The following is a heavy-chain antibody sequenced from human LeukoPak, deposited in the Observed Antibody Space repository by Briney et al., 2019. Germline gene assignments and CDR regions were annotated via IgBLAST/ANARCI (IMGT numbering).Heavy chain of an antibody. V-gene: IGHV1-2*02. J-gene: IGHJ4*02. CDR2: INPNSGGT. CDR1: GYTFTGYY. CDR3: ARGQSTLAGHFDY. Sequence: ASVKVSCKASGYTFTGYYMHWVRQAPGQGLEWIGWINPNSGGTNYAQKFQGRVTMTRDTSISTAYMELSRLRSDDTAVYYCARGQSTLAGHFDYWGQGTLVTVSS.